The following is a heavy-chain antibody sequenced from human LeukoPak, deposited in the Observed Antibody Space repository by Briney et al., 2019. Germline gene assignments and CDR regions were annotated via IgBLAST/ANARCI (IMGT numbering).Heavy chain of an antibody. V-gene: IGHV3-30*02. CDR2: IRYDGQYE. J-gene: IGHJ4*02. CDR1: GFTFCSYG. Sequence: GGSLRLSCAASGFTFCSYGIHWVRQAPAKGLEWVAFIRYDGQYEYYADSVNGRFTISRDNSKNTLYLQMNGLRPEYTAIYYCTKDQAYNWAYVRAIDYWGQGTLVSVSS. D-gene: IGHD1-20*01. CDR3: TKDQAYNWAYVRAIDY.